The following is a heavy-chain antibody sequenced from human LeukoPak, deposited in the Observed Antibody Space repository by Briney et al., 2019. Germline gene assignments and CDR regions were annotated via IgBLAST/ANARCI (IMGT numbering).Heavy chain of an antibody. J-gene: IGHJ4*02. CDR2: ISGSGGST. Sequence: GGSLRLSCAASGFTFSSYAMSWVRQAPGKGLEWVSAISGSGGSTYYADSVKGRFTISRDNSKNTLYLQMSSLRAEDTAVYYCAKDIPSSSWYGPRPFDYWGQGTLVTVSS. CDR3: AKDIPSSSWYGPRPFDY. D-gene: IGHD6-13*01. CDR1: GFTFSSYA. V-gene: IGHV3-23*01.